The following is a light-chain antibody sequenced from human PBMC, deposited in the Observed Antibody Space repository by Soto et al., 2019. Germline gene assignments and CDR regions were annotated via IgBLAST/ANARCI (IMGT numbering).Light chain of an antibody. J-gene: IGLJ1*01. CDR1: KSEVGGYNY. CDR2: DVS. CDR3: SSYTTSNTRQIV. V-gene: IGLV2-14*03. Sequence: QSALTQPASVSGSPGQSITISCTGTKSEVGGYNYVSWYQHHPGKAPNLMIFDVSNRPSGVSNLFSGSKSGNTASLTISGLQPEDEADYYCSSYTTSNTRQIVFGTGTKVTVL.